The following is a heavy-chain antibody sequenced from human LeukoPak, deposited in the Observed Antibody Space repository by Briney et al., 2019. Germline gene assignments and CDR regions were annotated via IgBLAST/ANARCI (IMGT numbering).Heavy chain of an antibody. CDR2: ISSSGSAI. D-gene: IGHD2-15*01. Sequence: GGSLRLSCAASGFPFSSYSINWVRQAPGKGLEWVSYISSSGSAIYYVDSVKGRFTVSRDNAKNSLFLQMNSPRAEDTAVYYCVRVKGSYFDYWGQGALVTVSS. V-gene: IGHV3-48*01. CDR1: GFPFSSYS. CDR3: VRVKGSYFDY. J-gene: IGHJ4*02.